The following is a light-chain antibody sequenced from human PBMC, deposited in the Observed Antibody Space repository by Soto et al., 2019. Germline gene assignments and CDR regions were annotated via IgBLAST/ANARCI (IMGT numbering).Light chain of an antibody. V-gene: IGKV3-11*01. CDR1: QSVSSY. CDR2: DVS. J-gene: IGKJ2*01. CDR3: QQRGNWPRT. Sequence: EIVLTQSPATLSLSPGDTATLSCRASQSVSSYLAWYQQKPGQAPRLLIYDVSNRATGIPARFSGSGSGTDFTLTIGSLEPQDCAVYYSQQRGNWPRTFGQGTKVEIK.